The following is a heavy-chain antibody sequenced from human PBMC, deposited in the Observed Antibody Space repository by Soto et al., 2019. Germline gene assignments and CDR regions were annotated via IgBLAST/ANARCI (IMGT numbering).Heavy chain of an antibody. CDR3: ARRNRRGSYYDSRGYYAGAFDI. CDR2: IYYSGNT. D-gene: IGHD3-22*01. Sequence: SETLSLTCTVSGGSISSGGYYWSWIRQPPGKGLEWIGYIYYSGNTNYHPSLKSRVTISVDTSKNQFSLKLSSVTAADTAVYYCARRNRRGSYYDSRGYYAGAFDIWGQGRMVTVSS. V-gene: IGHV4-61*08. CDR1: GGSISSGGYY. J-gene: IGHJ3*02.